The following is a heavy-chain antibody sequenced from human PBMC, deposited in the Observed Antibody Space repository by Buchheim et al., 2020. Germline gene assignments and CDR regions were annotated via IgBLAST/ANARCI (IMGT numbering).Heavy chain of an antibody. Sequence: EVQLLESGGGLVQPGGSLRLSCAASGFTFSSSGMSWVRQAPGKGLEWVSSITGSGVTTFYADSVKGRVTISRDNSKNPLYLQMNSLRAEDTAVYYCAKRGSGYYFDYWGQGTL. CDR2: ITGSGVTT. V-gene: IGHV3-23*01. D-gene: IGHD3-22*01. CDR1: GFTFSSSG. J-gene: IGHJ4*02. CDR3: AKRGSGYYFDY.